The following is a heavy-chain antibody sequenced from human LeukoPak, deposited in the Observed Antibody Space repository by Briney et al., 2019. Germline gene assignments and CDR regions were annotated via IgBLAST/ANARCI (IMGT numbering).Heavy chain of an antibody. D-gene: IGHD3-22*01. CDR3: AKRGVVIRVILVGFHKEAYYFDS. CDR2: ISDSGGRT. Sequence: GGSLRLSCAVSGITFSNYGMSWVRQAPGKGLEWVAGISDSGGRTIYADSVKGRLTISRDNHKNTLYLQMNSLRAEDTAVYFCAKRGVVIRVILVGFHKEAYYFDSWGQGALVTVSS. CDR1: GITFSNYG. V-gene: IGHV3-23*01. J-gene: IGHJ4*02.